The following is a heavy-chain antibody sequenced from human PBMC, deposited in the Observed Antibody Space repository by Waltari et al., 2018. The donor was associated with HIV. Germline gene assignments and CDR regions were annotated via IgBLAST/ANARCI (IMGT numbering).Heavy chain of an antibody. D-gene: IGHD2-21*01. V-gene: IGHV3-21*01. CDR1: GFAFSSFS. Sequence: EVQLVESGGGLVKPWGSLRLSCAASGFAFSSFSMSGIRQAPGVGLEWVASIDSSNTYIHYAYSVRGRFTISRDNAKNSLYLQMNSLRAEDTALYDCARFDGGNSEVYHWGQGTLVTVSS. J-gene: IGHJ4*02. CDR3: ARFDGGNSEVYH. CDR2: IDSSNTYI.